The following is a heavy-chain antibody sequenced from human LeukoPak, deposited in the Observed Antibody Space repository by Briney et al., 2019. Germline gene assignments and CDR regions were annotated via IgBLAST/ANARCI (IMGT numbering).Heavy chain of an antibody. CDR2: ISGSGGST. J-gene: IGHJ3*02. Sequence: GGSLRLSSAASGFTFSSYAMSWVRQAPGKGLEWVSAISGSGGSTYYAGPVKGRFTISRDNSKNTLYLQMNSLRAEDTAVYYCPKEVRYSYASDAFDIWGQGTMVTLSS. D-gene: IGHD5-18*01. CDR3: PKEVRYSYASDAFDI. CDR1: GFTFSSYA. V-gene: IGHV3-23*01.